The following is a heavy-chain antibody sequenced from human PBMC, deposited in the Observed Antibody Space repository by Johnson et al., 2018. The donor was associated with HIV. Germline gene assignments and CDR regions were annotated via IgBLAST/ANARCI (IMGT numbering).Heavy chain of an antibody. D-gene: IGHD3-16*01. V-gene: IGHV3-13*01. Sequence: VQLVESGGGLVQPGGSLRLSCAASGFTFSSYAMSWVRQAPGKGLEWVSGIGTAADTYYVGSVKGRFTISRDNDKNSLYLQMNNLRAEDTAVYYCAREALVEGVMALEVWGQGTVVTVS. J-gene: IGHJ3*01. CDR1: GFTFSSYA. CDR3: AREALVEGVMALEV. CDR2: IGTAADT.